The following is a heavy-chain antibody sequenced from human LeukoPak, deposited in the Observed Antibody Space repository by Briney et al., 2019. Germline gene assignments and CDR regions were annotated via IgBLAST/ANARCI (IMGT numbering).Heavy chain of an antibody. J-gene: IGHJ4*02. CDR3: AMGPYYYDSSGYYY. CDR2: ISSRSSSI. V-gene: IGHV3-48*02. D-gene: IGHD3-22*01. Sequence: GGSLRLSCVVSGFTFSNYSMNWVRQAPGKGLEWVSYISSRSSSIYYLDSVKGRFTISRDNAKNSLYLQMNSLRDEDTAVYYCAMGPYYYDSSGYYYWGQGTLVTVSS. CDR1: GFTFSNYS.